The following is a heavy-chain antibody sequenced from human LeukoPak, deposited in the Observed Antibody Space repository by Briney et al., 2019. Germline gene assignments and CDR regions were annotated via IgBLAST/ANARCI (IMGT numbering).Heavy chain of an antibody. D-gene: IGHD3-10*01. Sequence: ASVKVCCKASGGTFSSYAISWVRQAPGQGLEWMGGIIPIFGTANYAQKFQGRVTITADESTSTAYMELSSLRSEDTAVYYCARDQNTMVRGVPNWFDPWGQGTLVTVSS. CDR1: GGTFSSYA. CDR3: ARDQNTMVRGVPNWFDP. V-gene: IGHV1-69*13. J-gene: IGHJ5*02. CDR2: IIPIFGTA.